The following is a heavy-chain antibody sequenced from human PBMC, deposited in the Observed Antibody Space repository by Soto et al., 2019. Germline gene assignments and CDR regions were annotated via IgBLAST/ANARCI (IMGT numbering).Heavy chain of an antibody. CDR1: GFTFSSYG. J-gene: IGHJ6*02. CDR3: ARDILIAAAGTYYYYGMDV. D-gene: IGHD6-13*01. V-gene: IGHV3-33*01. Sequence: GGSLRLSCAASGFTFSSYGMHWVRQAPGKGLEWVAVIWYDGSNKYYADSVKGRFTISRDNSKNTLYLQMNSLRAEDTAVYYCARDILIAAAGTYYYYGMDVWGQGTTVTVSS. CDR2: IWYDGSNK.